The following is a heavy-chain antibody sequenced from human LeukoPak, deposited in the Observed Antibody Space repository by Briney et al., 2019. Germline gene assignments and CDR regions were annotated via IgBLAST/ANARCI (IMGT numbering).Heavy chain of an antibody. CDR2: INHSGST. CDR3: ATESPTSSGYFNWFDP. J-gene: IGHJ5*02. Sequence: SETLSLTCAVYGGSFSGYYWSWIRQPPGKGLEWIGEINHSGSTNYNPSLKSRVTISVDTSKNQFSLKLSSVTAADTAVYYCATESPTSSGYFNWFDPWGQGTLVTVSS. V-gene: IGHV4-34*01. CDR1: GGSFSGYY. D-gene: IGHD3-22*01.